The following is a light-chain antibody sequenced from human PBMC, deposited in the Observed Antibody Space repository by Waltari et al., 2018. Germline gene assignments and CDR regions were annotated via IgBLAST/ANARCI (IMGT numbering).Light chain of an antibody. Sequence: DIVLTQSPAALSLSPGERSPLSCRASQSVGRSLAWYQQKPGQAPRLLIYDASSRATGTPGRFSGSGSGTDFSLAISSLEPEDFAVYFCQHYVNLPVTFGQGTKVEI. V-gene: IGKV3-20*01. CDR1: QSVGRS. CDR3: QHYVNLPVT. CDR2: DAS. J-gene: IGKJ1*01.